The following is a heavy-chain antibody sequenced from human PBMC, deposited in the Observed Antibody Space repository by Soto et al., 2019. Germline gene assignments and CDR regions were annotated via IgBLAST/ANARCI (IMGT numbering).Heavy chain of an antibody. Sequence: QVQLVQSGAEVKKPGASVRVSCKASGYTFTNYGISWVRHAPGQGLEWIGWISAYNGDTIYAQKLQGRVTMTTDTSTSTAYMELRSLRSDDTAMYFCVRVPSYLPADYWGQGTLVTVSS. CDR1: GYTFTNYG. CDR3: VRVPSYLPADY. J-gene: IGHJ4*02. CDR2: ISAYNGDT. V-gene: IGHV1-18*01.